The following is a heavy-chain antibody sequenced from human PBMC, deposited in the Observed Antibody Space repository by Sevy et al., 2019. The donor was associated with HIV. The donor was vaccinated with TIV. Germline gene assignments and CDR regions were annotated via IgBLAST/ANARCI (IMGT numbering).Heavy chain of an antibody. V-gene: IGHV3-48*02. CDR2: ISSSSTI. CDR3: ARDRPYYYDSSGYIHAFDI. J-gene: IGHJ3*02. CDR1: GFTFSSYS. Sequence: GGSLRLSCAASGFTFSSYSMNWVRQAPGKGLEWVSYISSSSTIYYADSVKGRFTNSRDNAKNSLYLQMNSLRDEDTAVYYCARDRPYYYDSSGYIHAFDIWGQGTMVTVSS. D-gene: IGHD3-22*01.